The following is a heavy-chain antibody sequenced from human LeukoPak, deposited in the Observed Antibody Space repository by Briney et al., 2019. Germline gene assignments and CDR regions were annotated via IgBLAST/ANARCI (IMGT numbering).Heavy chain of an antibody. CDR3: ARGARDISDYYYYYYMDV. CDR2: IYPGDSDT. D-gene: IGHD2-15*01. J-gene: IGHJ6*03. Sequence: GESLKISCKGSGYSFTSYWIGWVRQMPGKGLEWMGTIYPGDSDTRYSPSFQGQVTISADKSISTAHLQWSSLKASDTAMYYCARGARDISDYYYYYYMDVWGKGTTVTVSS. CDR1: GYSFTSYW. V-gene: IGHV5-51*01.